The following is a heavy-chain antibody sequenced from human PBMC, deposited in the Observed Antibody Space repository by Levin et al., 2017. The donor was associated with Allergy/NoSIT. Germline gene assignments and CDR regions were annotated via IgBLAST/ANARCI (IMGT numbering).Heavy chain of an antibody. D-gene: IGHD6-19*01. V-gene: IGHV3-74*01. J-gene: IGHJ4*02. CDR2: INSDGSST. Sequence: GESLKISCAASGFTFSSYWMHWVRQAPGKGLVWVSRINSDGSSTSYADSVKGRFTISRDNAKNTLYLQMNSLRAEDTAVYYCAPPPQWLASNWGQGTLVTVSS. CDR1: GFTFSSYW. CDR3: APPPQWLASN.